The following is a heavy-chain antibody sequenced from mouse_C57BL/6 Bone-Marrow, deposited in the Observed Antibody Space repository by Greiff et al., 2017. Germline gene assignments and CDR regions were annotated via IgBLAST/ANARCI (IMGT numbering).Heavy chain of an antibody. CDR3: ARSGIYYYSY. CDR1: GYTFTDYY. D-gene: IGHD1-1*01. CDR2: INPNNGGT. Sequence: VQLQQSGPELVKPGASVKISCKASGYTFTDYYMNWVKQSHGKSLEWIGDINPNNGGTSYNQKFKGKATLTVDKSSSTAYMELRSLTSEDSAVYYCARSGIYYYSYWGQGTTLTVSS. J-gene: IGHJ2*01. V-gene: IGHV1-26*01.